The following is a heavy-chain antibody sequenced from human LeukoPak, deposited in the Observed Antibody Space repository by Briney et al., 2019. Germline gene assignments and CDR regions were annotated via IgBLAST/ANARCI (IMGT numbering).Heavy chain of an antibody. CDR2: IYPGDSGT. CDR3: ARGGGSYYFGANWFDP. D-gene: IGHD1-26*01. J-gene: IGHJ5*02. V-gene: IGHV5-51*01. CDR1: GYSFTSYW. Sequence: GESLKISCKGSGYSFTSYWIGWVRQMPGKGLEWMGIIYPGDSGTRYSPSFQGQVTISADKSISTAYLQWSSLKASDTAMYYCARGGGSYYFGANWFDPWGQGTLVTVSS.